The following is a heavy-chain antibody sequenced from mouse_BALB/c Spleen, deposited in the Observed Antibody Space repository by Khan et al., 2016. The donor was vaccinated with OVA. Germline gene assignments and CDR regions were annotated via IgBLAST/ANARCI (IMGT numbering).Heavy chain of an antibody. V-gene: IGHV2-2*02. J-gene: IGHJ4*01. CDR2: IWSGGST. D-gene: IGHD2-14*01. CDR3: SRIFIGTTDYAMDY. CDR1: GFSLTSYG. Sequence: QVQLKQSGPGLVQPSQSLSITCTVSGFSLTSYGVHWVRQSPGKGLEWLGVIWSGGSTDYNAAFISRLSISKDNSKSQVFFKMNSLKANDTAIYYCSRIFIGTTDYAMDYWGQGTSVTVSS.